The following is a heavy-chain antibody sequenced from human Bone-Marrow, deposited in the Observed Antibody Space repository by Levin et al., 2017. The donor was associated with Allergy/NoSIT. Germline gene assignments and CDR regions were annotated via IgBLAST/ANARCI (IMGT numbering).Heavy chain of an antibody. D-gene: IGHD3-16*01. Sequence: ASVKVSCKASGYTFTSYAMNWVRQAPGQGLEWMGWINTNTGNPTYAQGFTGRFVFSLDTSVSTAYLQISSLKAEDTAVYYCARVRGRIMITFGGRGPGAFWGQGTMVTVSS. V-gene: IGHV7-4-1*02. CDR1: GYTFTSYA. J-gene: IGHJ3*01. CDR3: ARVRGRIMITFGGRGPGAF. CDR2: INTNTGNP.